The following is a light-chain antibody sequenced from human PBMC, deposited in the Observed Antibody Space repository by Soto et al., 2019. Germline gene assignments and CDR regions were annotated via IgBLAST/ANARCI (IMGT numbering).Light chain of an antibody. J-gene: IGLJ1*01. CDR3: KSYAGSNTYV. CDR1: KSDIGIYDF. V-gene: IGLV2-8*01. CDR2: EVV. Sequence: QSVLTQPPSASGSPGQSVTISCTGSKSDIGIYDFVSWYQHHPGKAPRLIIYEVVQRPSGVPDRFSGSKSGNTASLTVSGSQAADEADYFCKSYAGSNTYVFGTGTKLTVL.